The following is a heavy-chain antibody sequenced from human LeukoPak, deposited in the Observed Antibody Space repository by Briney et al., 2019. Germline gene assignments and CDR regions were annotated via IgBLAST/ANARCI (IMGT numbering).Heavy chain of an antibody. Sequence: PGGSLRLSCGASGFTFSSYEMHWVRQAPGKGLEWVSGISWNSFTIGYADSVKGRFTISRDNAKNSLYLQMNSLRVEDTALYYCAKDIGRVDTASTYMDVWGKGTTVTISS. CDR1: GFTFSSYE. V-gene: IGHV3-9*01. J-gene: IGHJ6*03. D-gene: IGHD5-18*01. CDR3: AKDIGRVDTASTYMDV. CDR2: ISWNSFTI.